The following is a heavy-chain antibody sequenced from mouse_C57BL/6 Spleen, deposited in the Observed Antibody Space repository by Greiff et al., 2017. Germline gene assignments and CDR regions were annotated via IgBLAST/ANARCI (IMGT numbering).Heavy chain of an antibody. CDR3: PGLDHGERY. CDR1: GFTFSNYW. CDR2: IRLKSDNYAT. V-gene: IGHV6-3*01. D-gene: IGHD1-2*01. Sequence: EVKLMESGGGLVQPGGSMKLSCVASGFTFSNYWMNWVRQSPEKGLEWVAQIRLKSDNYATHYAVSVKGRFTISRDDSKSSVYLQMHNLRAEDTGIYYCPGLDHGERYWRQGTLVTVSA. J-gene: IGHJ3*01.